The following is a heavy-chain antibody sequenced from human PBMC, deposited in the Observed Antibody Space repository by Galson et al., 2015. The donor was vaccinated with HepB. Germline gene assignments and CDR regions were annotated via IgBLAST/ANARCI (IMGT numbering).Heavy chain of an antibody. CDR1: GYTFTSYA. J-gene: IGHJ4*02. CDR2: INAGNGNT. Sequence: SVKVSCKASGYTFTSYAMHWVRQAPGQRLEWMGWINAGNGNTKYSQKFQGRVTITRDTSASTAYMELSSLRSEDTAVYYCARANRWAAYDSSGYYYQTNYYFDYWGQGTLVTVSS. CDR3: ARANRWAAYDSSGYYYQTNYYFDY. D-gene: IGHD3-22*01. V-gene: IGHV1-3*01.